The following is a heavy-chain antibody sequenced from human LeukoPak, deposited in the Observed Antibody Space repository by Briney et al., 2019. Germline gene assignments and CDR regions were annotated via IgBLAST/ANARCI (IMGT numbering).Heavy chain of an antibody. CDR1: GGSFSGYY. Sequence: PSETLSLPCAVYGGSFSGYYWSWIRQPPGKGLEWIGEINHSGSTNYNPSLKSRVTISVDTSKNQFSLKLSSVTAADTAVYYCARGRYGMDVWGQGTTVTVPS. V-gene: IGHV4-34*01. CDR3: ARGRYGMDV. CDR2: INHSGST. J-gene: IGHJ6*02.